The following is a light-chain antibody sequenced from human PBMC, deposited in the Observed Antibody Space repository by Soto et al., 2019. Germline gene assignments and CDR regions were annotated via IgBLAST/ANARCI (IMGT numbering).Light chain of an antibody. CDR2: DAS. Sequence: DIQMTQSPSTLSASVGDRVTITCRASQSISSWLAWYQQKPGKAPKLLISDASSLKSGVPSRFSGSGSATEFTLSISSLLPDAFATYQCQYYNSYSRTFGKGTKVE. V-gene: IGKV1-5*01. J-gene: IGKJ1*01. CDR1: QSISSW. CDR3: QYYNSYSRT.